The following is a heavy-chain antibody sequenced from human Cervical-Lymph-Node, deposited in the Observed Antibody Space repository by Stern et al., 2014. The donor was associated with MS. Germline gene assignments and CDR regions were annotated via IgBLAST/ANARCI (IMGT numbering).Heavy chain of an antibody. CDR1: GLTVSNNY. CDR3: AREGGDDDYYYGLNV. D-gene: IGHD2-21*02. CDR2: LYPSGTT. J-gene: IGHJ6*02. Sequence: EVQLVESGGGLVQPGGSLRLSCAASGLTVSNNYMSWVRHAPGKGLEWVSLLYPSGTTSYADSVKGQFIISRQNSKNTLYLQMNSLRPDDTAVYYCAREGGDDDYYYGLNVWGQGTTVTVSS. V-gene: IGHV3-53*04.